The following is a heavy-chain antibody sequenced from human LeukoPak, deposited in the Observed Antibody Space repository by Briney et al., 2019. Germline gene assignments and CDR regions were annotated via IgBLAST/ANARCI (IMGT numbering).Heavy chain of an antibody. V-gene: IGHV3-11*06. Sequence: GGSLRLSCAASGFTFSDYYMTWFRQAPGKGLEWVSYISGGSSYTNFADSVKGRFTISRDNAKNSLYLQMNSLRAEDTAVYYCARDRDNYDILTGYQDAGYWGQGTLVTVSS. J-gene: IGHJ4*02. CDR3: ARDRDNYDILTGYQDAGY. CDR1: GFTFSDYY. D-gene: IGHD3-9*01. CDR2: ISGGSSYT.